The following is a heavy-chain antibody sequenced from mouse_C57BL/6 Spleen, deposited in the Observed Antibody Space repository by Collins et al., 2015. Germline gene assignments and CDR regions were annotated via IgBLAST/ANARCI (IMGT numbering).Heavy chain of an antibody. D-gene: IGHD2-3*01. CDR3: ARRWLLLAMDY. Sequence: QVQLQQSGAELMKPGASVKLSCKATGYTFTGYWIEWVKQRPGHGLEWIGEIFPGSGSTNYNEKFKVKATFNSDTSSNTAYMQLSSLTTEDSAIYYCARRWLLLAMDYWGQGTAVTVSS. J-gene: IGHJ4*01. V-gene: IGHV1-9*01. CDR1: GYTFTGYW. CDR2: IFPGSGST.